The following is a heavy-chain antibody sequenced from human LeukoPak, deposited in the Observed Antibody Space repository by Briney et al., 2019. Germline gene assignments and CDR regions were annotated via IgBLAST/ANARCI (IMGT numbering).Heavy chain of an antibody. V-gene: IGHV3-30*04. D-gene: IGHD2-8*01. Sequence: PGTSLRLSCAASGFTFSRYSMHWVRQAPGKGLEWVAVMSYDGNSKYYADSVQGRFTVSRDASKNTLYLQMTGLRTEDTAVYFCARALRVSTAHDGFGVWGQGTMVTVSS. J-gene: IGHJ3*01. CDR2: MSYDGNSK. CDR1: GFTFSRYS. CDR3: ARALRVSTAHDGFGV.